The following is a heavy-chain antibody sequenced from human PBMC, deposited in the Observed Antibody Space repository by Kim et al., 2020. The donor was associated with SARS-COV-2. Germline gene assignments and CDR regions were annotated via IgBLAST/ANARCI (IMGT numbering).Heavy chain of an antibody. CDR3: ARVRFGENFDY. D-gene: IGHD3-10*01. CDR1: GGSISSYY. J-gene: IGHJ4*02. Sequence: SETLSLTCTVSGGSISSYYWSWIRQPPGKGLEWIGYIYYSGSTNYNPSLKSRVTISVDTSKNQFSLKLSSVTAADTAVYYCARVRFGENFDYWGQGTLVTVSS. CDR2: IYYSGST. V-gene: IGHV4-59*13.